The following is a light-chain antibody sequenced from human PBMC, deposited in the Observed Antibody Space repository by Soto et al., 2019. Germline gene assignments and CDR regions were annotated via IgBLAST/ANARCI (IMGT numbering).Light chain of an antibody. CDR2: GAS. V-gene: IGKV3-20*01. J-gene: IGKJ5*01. CDR1: QSVSSSY. Sequence: ELVSTQSPGTLSLSPGERATLSCRASQSVSSSYLAWYQQKPGQAPRLLIYGASSRATGIPARFSGSGSGTDFTLTISRLEPEDFAVYYCQQYGSSRITFGQRTRLEI. CDR3: QQYGSSRIT.